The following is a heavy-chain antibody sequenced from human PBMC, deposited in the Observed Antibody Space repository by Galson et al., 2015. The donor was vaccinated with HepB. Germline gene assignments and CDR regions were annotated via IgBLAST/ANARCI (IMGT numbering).Heavy chain of an antibody. D-gene: IGHD1-26*01. J-gene: IGHJ4*02. CDR3: AGPNGSLKH. Sequence: SVKVSCKASGGTFSSSAINWLRQAPGQGLEWMGGIIPILGGTIYAQRFQGRVTITADESTSTAYMELSSLKPEDTAVYYCAGPNGSLKHWGQGTLVTVSS. V-gene: IGHV1-69*10. CDR2: IIPILGGT. CDR1: GGTFSSSA.